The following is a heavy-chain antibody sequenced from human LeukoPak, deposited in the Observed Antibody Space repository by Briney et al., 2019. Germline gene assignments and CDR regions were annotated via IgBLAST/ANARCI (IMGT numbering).Heavy chain of an antibody. V-gene: IGHV1-2*02. Sequence: ASVKVSCKASGYTFSGYYIHWVRQAPGQGLEWMGWINPNSGGTKYAQKFQGRVTMTRDTSISTAYMELRSLRSDDTAVYYCARVTQTDYDFDYWGQGTLVTVSS. D-gene: IGHD4-17*01. CDR3: ARVTQTDYDFDY. CDR1: GYTFSGYY. CDR2: INPNSGGT. J-gene: IGHJ4*02.